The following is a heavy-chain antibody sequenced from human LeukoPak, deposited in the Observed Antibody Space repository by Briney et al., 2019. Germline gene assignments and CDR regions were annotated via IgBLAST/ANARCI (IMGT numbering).Heavy chain of an antibody. D-gene: IGHD6-13*01. CDR3: ARARIAAAGVTDNY. J-gene: IGHJ4*02. CDR2: INPNSGGT. Sequence: PRASVKVSCKASGYTFIGYYMHWVRQAPGQGLERMGRINPNSGGTNYAQKFQGRVTMTRDTSISTAYMELSRLRSDDTAVYYCARARIAAAGVTDNYWGQGTLVTVSS. V-gene: IGHV1-2*06. CDR1: GYTFIGYY.